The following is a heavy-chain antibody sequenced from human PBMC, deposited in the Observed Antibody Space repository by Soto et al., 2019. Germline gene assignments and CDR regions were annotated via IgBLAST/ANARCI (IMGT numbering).Heavy chain of an antibody. CDR2: IIPIFGTA. CDR3: GRDRGVGATYYYYATDV. Sequence: SVKVSCKASGGTFSSYAISWVRQAPGQGLEWMGGIIPIFGTANYAQKFQGRVTITADESTSTAYMELSSLRSEDTAVYYCGRDRGVGATYYYYATDVWGQGTTVTGSS. D-gene: IGHD1-26*01. CDR1: GGTFSSYA. J-gene: IGHJ6*02. V-gene: IGHV1-69*13.